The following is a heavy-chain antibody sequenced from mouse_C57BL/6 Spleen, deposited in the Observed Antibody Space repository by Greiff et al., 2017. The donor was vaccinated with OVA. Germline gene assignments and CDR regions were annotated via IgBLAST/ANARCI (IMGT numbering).Heavy chain of an antibody. Sequence: QVQLQQPGAELVKPGASVKMSCKASGYTFTSYWITWVKQRPGQGLEWIGDIYPGSGSTNYNEKFKSKATLTVDTSSSTAYMQLSSLTSEDSAVYYCARGGYGSNHFDYWGQGTTLTVSS. D-gene: IGHD1-1*01. CDR3: ARGGYGSNHFDY. CDR2: IYPGSGST. V-gene: IGHV1-55*01. J-gene: IGHJ2*01. CDR1: GYTFTSYW.